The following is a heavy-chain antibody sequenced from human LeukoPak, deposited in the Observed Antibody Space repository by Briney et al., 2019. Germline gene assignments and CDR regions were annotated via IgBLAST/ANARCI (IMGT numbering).Heavy chain of an antibody. CDR2: INHSGST. CDR3: ARALERYYYDSSGYYAHFDY. CDR1: GGSISSHY. J-gene: IGHJ4*02. V-gene: IGHV4-34*01. D-gene: IGHD3-22*01. Sequence: SETLSLTCSVSGGSISSHYWSWIRQPPGKGLEWIGEINHSGSTKYNPSLKSRVTISGDASKNQFSLKLRSVTAADTAVYYCARALERYYYDSSGYYAHFDYWGQGTLVTVSS.